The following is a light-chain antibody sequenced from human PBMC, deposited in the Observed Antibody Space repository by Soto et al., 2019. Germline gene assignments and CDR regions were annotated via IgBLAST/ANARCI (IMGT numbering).Light chain of an antibody. CDR3: QQYGSSPPIT. V-gene: IGKV3-20*01. CDR1: QSVSSSY. CDR2: GAS. J-gene: IGKJ5*01. Sequence: EIVLTQSPGTLSLSPGERATLSCRASQSVSSSYLAWYQQKPGQAPRLLIYGASSRATGIPDRFSGSGSGTDFTITISRLESEDFAVYYCQQYGSSPPITFGQGTLLEIK.